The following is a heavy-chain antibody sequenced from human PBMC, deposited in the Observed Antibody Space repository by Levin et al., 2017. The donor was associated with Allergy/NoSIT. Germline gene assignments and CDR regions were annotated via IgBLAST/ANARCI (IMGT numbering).Heavy chain of an antibody. D-gene: IGHD3-3*01. J-gene: IGHJ4*02. CDR3: ARGGDFWSGYYYYFDY. V-gene: IGHV1-3*01. CDR2: INAGNGNT. Sequence: ASVKVSCKXXXXXXXDSRSKWGLQTRGKRLEWMGWINAGNGNTKYSQKFQGRVTITRDTSASTAYMELSSLRSEDTAVYYCARGGDFWSGYYYYFDYWGQGTLVTVSS. CDR1: XXXXXDSR.